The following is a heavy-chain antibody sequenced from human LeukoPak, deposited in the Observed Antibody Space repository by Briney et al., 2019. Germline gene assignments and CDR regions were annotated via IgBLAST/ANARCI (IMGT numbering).Heavy chain of an antibody. J-gene: IGHJ4*02. CDR3: AKWRTAMDY. Sequence: GGSLRLSCAASGFTFSGSAMHWVRQASGKGLEWVGRIRSKANSYATAYAASVKGRFTISRDDSKNTAYLQMNSLRAEDTAVYYCAKWRTAMDYWGQGTLVTVSS. CDR1: GFTFSGSA. V-gene: IGHV3-73*01. D-gene: IGHD2-21*02. CDR2: IRSKANSYAT.